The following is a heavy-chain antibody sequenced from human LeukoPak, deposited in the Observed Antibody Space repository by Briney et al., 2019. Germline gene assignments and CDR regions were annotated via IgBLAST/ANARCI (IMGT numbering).Heavy chain of an antibody. D-gene: IGHD1-26*01. V-gene: IGHV3-21*01. CDR3: ARGGIITSYAFEI. CDR2: ISSSSSYI. Sequence: GGSLRLSCAASGFTFSSYSMNWVRQAPGKGLEWVSSISSSSSYIYYADSVKGRFTISRDNAKNSLYLQMNSLRAEDTAVYYCARGGIITSYAFEIWGQGAMVTVSS. CDR1: GFTFSSYS. J-gene: IGHJ3*02.